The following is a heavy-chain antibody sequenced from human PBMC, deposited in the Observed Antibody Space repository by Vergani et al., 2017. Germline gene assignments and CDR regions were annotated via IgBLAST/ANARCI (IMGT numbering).Heavy chain of an antibody. D-gene: IGHD2-15*01. J-gene: IGHJ4*02. CDR2: IRSDESRR. V-gene: IGHV3-30*02. CDR1: GFTFNSYG. Sequence: QVQLVESGGGVVQPGGSLSLSCAASGFTFNSYGMHWVRQAPGKGLEGVASIRSDESRRYYGDSMEGPFTISRDNSKNTLYLQMKSLRPEDTAVYYCAKEGGGYCSGGTCYPEYWGQGTLVIVSS. CDR3: AKEGGGYCSGGTCYPEY.